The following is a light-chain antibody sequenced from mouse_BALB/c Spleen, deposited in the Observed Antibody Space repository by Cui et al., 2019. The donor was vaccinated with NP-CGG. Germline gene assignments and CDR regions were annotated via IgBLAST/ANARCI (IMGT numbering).Light chain of an antibody. J-gene: IGLJ1*01. V-gene: IGLV1*01. Sequence: QAVVTQESALTPSPGETVTLTCRTSTGAVTTSNYANWVQEKPDHLFTGLIGGTNNRAPGVPARFSGSLIGDKAARTITGAQTEDEAIYFCALWYSNHWVFGGGTKLTVL. CDR2: GTN. CDR1: TGAVTTSNY. CDR3: ALWYSNHWV.